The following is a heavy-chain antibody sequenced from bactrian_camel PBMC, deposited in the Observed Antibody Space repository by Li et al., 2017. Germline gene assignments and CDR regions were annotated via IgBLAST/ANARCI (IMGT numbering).Heavy chain of an antibody. CDR1: GLPNDRSC. CDR2: IYTPGGRTT. V-gene: IGHV3S1*01. Sequence: HVQLVESGGGSVQAGGSLRLACAASGLPNDRSCVGWFRQAIGKEREWIASIYTPGGRTTYYVTSVKGRFTISQDDAKDTLYLQMTSLKHEDTAMYYCAAKLPFECYVDSSGTDFDNWGRGTQVTVS. D-gene: IGHD3*01. J-gene: IGHJ6*01. CDR3: AAKLPFECYVDSSGTDFDN.